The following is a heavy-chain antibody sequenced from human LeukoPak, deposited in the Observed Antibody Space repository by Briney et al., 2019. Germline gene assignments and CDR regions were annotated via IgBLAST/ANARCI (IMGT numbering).Heavy chain of an antibody. J-gene: IGHJ3*02. CDR1: GLTFSSYG. Sequence: GSLRLSCAASGLTFSSYGMSWVRQAPGKGLEWVSSISGSGVNTYYADSVKGRFTISRDNSKNSLYLQMNSLRAEDTAVYYCASALGRTDAFDIWGQGTMVTVSS. CDR3: ASALGRTDAFDI. CDR2: ISGSGVNT. V-gene: IGHV3-23*01.